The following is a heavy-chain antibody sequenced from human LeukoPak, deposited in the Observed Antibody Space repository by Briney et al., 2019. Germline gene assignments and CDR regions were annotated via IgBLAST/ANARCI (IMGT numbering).Heavy chain of an antibody. V-gene: IGHV1-69*04. CDR1: GGTFSSYA. Sequence: SVKVSCKASGGTFSSYAISWVRQAPGQGLEWMGRIIPILGIANYAQKFQGRVTITADKSTSTAYMELSSLRSEDTAVYYCARSTLHSSGYSAFDYWGQGTLVTVSS. D-gene: IGHD3-22*01. J-gene: IGHJ4*02. CDR2: IIPILGIA. CDR3: ARSTLHSSGYSAFDY.